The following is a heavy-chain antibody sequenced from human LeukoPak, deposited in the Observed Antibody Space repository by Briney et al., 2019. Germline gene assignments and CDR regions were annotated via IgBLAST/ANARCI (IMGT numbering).Heavy chain of an antibody. CDR3: ARLAGGSYSDY. D-gene: IGHD1-26*01. CDR2: IRYDGSNK. CDR1: GFTFSNYG. J-gene: IGHJ4*02. V-gene: IGHV3-30*02. Sequence: GGSLRLSCRASGFTFSNYGMLWVRQAPGKGLEWVAFIRYDGSNKFYADSVKGRVTISRDNSKNTLYLQMGSLRAEDMAVYYCARLAGGSYSDYWGQGTLVTVSS.